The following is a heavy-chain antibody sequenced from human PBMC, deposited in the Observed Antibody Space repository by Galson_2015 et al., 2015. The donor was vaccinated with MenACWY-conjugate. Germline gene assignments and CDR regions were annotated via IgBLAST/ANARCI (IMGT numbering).Heavy chain of an antibody. CDR3: ARTGGSPPRGFDY. CDR2: INSDGSST. D-gene: IGHD1-26*01. J-gene: IGHJ4*01. CDR1: GFTFSSYW. Sequence: SLRLSCAVSGFTFSSYWMHWVRQAPGKGLVWVSRINSDGSSTSYADTAKGRFTISRDNAKNTLYLQMNSLRAEDTAVYYCARTGGSPPRGFDYWGQEPWSPSP. V-gene: IGHV3-74*01.